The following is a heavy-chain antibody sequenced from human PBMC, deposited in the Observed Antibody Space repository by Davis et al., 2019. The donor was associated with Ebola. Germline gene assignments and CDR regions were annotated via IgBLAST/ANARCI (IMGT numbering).Heavy chain of an antibody. CDR3: ARDIVVVQAAIKAGRGYYYGMDV. Sequence: AASVKVSCKASGGTFSSYAISWVRQAPGQWLEWMGRIIPILGITNYAQKFQGRVTITADKSTSTAYMELSSLRSEDTAVYYCARDIVVVQAAIKAGRGYYYGMDVWGQGTTVTVSS. CDR2: IIPILGIT. V-gene: IGHV1-69*04. D-gene: IGHD2-2*01. J-gene: IGHJ6*02. CDR1: GGTFSSYA.